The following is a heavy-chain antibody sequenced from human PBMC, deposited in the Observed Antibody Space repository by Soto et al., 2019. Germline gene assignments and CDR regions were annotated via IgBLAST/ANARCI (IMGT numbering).Heavy chain of an antibody. J-gene: IGHJ4*01. V-gene: IGHV3-74*01. D-gene: IGHD3-3*01. CDR2: IDSYGSAT. CDR3: ARGWVEGLSRQTQNDY. Sequence: GGSLKLSCAASGFTFSRYWMHWVRQAPGKGLVWVSRIDSYGSATSQVDSVEGRFTISRDNAKNTLYLQMNSLRAEDTAVYYCARGWVEGLSRQTQNDYRGHGTLVTVSS. CDR1: GFTFSRYW.